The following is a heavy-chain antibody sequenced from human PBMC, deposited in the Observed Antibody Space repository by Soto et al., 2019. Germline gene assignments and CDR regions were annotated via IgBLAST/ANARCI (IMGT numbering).Heavy chain of an antibody. J-gene: IGHJ4*02. CDR1: GGSISVYH. Sequence: PSETLSLTCTISGGSISVYHWSWVRQPPGQGLEWIGYIYDSGSPYYNPSFKNRVFMSTDTSKNQISLKLTSATAADTAVYFCARGVGSSPPRYWGRGTLVTVSS. CDR2: IYDSGSP. D-gene: IGHD1-26*01. CDR3: ARGVGSSPPRY. V-gene: IGHV4-59*01.